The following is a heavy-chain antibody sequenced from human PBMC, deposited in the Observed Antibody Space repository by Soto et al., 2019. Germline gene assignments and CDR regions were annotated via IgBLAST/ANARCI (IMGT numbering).Heavy chain of an antibody. Sequence: SETLSLTCAVSGGSISSSNWWSWVRHPPGKGLEWIGEIYHSGSTNYNPSLKSRVTISVDTSKNQFSLKLSSVTAADTAVYYCARTYYAFWSGYYNYYYGMDVWGQGTTVTVSS. CDR3: ARTYYAFWSGYYNYYYGMDV. D-gene: IGHD3-3*01. CDR1: GGSISSSNW. J-gene: IGHJ6*02. CDR2: IYHSGST. V-gene: IGHV4-4*02.